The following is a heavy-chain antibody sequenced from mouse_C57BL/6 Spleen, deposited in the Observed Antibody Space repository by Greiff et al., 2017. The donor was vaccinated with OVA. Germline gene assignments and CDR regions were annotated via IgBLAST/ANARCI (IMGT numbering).Heavy chain of an antibody. CDR2: IWSGGST. CDR3: ARNRGYYYGSSGYDFDY. D-gene: IGHD1-1*01. J-gene: IGHJ2*01. Sequence: QVQLQQSGPGLVQPSQSLSITCTVSGFSLTSYGVHWVRQSPGKGLEWLGVIWSGGSTDYNAAFISRLSISKDNSKSQVFFKMNSLQADDTAIYYCARNRGYYYGSSGYDFDYWGQGTTLTVSS. CDR1: GFSLTSYG. V-gene: IGHV2-2*01.